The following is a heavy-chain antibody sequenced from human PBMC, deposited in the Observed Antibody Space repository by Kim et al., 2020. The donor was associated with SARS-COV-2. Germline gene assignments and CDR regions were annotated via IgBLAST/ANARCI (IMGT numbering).Heavy chain of an antibody. CDR2: MYPGDSDI. V-gene: IGHV5-51*01. J-gene: IGHJ4*02. CDR1: GYSFSFYW. Sequence: GESLKISCKASGYSFSFYWIGWVRQMPGKGLEWMGIMYPGDSDIRYSPSFDGQVTISADKSTSTAYLQWSSLKASDTAIYYCARQAYGDYTHVDYWGQGTLVTVSS. D-gene: IGHD4-17*01. CDR3: ARQAYGDYTHVDY.